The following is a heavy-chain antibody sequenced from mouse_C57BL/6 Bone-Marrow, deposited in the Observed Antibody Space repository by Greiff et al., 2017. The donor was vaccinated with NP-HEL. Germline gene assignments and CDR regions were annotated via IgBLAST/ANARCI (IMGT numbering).Heavy chain of an antibody. CDR1: GYTFTSYW. CDR3: ARESNPFDY. CDR2: IDPSDSYT. D-gene: IGHD2-5*01. J-gene: IGHJ2*01. V-gene: IGHV1-50*01. Sequence: VQLQQPGAELVKPGASVKLSCKASGYTFTSYWMQWVKQRPGQGLEWIGEIDPSDSYTNYNQKFKGKATLTVDTASSTAYMQLSSLTSEDSAVYYCARESNPFDYWGQSTTLTVSS.